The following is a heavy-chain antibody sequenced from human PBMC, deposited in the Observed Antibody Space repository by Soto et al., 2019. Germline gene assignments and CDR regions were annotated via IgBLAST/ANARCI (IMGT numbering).Heavy chain of an antibody. CDR2: ISYDGSNK. Sequence: ESVGGVVQPGRSLRLSCAVSGFTFSSYGMHWVRQAPGKGLEWVAVISYDGSNKYYADSVKGRFTISRDNSKNTLHLQMNSLRAEDTAVYYCAKQVTPHSSGWPDAFDIWGQGTMVSVSS. J-gene: IGHJ3*02. CDR1: GFTFSSYG. V-gene: IGHV3-30*18. D-gene: IGHD6-19*01. CDR3: AKQVTPHSSGWPDAFDI.